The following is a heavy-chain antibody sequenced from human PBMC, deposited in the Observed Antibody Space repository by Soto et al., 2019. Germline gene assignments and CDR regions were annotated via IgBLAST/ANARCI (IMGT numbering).Heavy chain of an antibody. CDR3: AKDRGSSGWYLTY. J-gene: IGHJ4*02. CDR1: GFTFSSYG. D-gene: IGHD6-19*01. CDR2: ISYDGSNK. V-gene: IGHV3-30*18. Sequence: GESLKISCAAPGFTFSSYGMHWVRQAPGKGLEWVAVISYDGSNKYYADSVKGRFTISRDNSKNTLYLQMNSLRAEDTAVYYCAKDRGSSGWYLTYWGQGTLVTVSS.